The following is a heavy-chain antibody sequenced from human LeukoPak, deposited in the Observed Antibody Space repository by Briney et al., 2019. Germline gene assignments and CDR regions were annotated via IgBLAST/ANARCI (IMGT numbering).Heavy chain of an antibody. CDR3: VRGGEIGFDY. Sequence: PGGALRLSCAASGYTFSTFAMHWVGQAPGRGLVWVSSIASTCETYYAGSVKGRLTICRENAKNSLYLQMNSLSAGNTAVYHCVRGGEIGFDYWGQGTLVTVSS. CDR2: IASTCET. V-gene: IGHV3-13*01. CDR1: GYTFSTFA. D-gene: IGHD3-16*01. J-gene: IGHJ4*02.